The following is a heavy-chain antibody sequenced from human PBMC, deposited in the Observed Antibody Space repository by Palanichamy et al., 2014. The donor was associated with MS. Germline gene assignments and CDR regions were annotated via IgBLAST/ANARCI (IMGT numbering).Heavy chain of an antibody. J-gene: IGHJ6*02. V-gene: IGHV3-74*03. CDR2: IDSDGNNI. CDR3: ARVLAGGCMDV. CDR1: GFTFSSYW. D-gene: IGHD6-13*01. Sequence: EVQLVESGEAYFSPGGSLRLSCAASGFTFSSYWMHWVRQASGKGLVWVSRIDSDGNNIQYAGSVKGRFTISRDNAKNTLYLQMNSLRVEDTAVYYCARVLAGGCMDVWGQGTTVTISS.